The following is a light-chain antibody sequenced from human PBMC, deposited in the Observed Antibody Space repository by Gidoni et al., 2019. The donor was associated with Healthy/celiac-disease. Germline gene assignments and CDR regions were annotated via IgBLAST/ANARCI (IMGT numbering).Light chain of an antibody. V-gene: IGKV3-20*01. J-gene: IGKJ2*01. CDR2: GAS. Sequence: SSLAWYQQKPGQAPRLLIYGASSRATGIPDRFSGSGSGTDFTLTISRLEPEDFAVYYCQQYGSSPSTFXQXTKLEIK. CDR3: QQYGSSPST. CDR1: SS.